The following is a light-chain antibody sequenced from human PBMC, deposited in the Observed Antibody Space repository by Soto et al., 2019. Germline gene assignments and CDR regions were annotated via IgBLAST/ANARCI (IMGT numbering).Light chain of an antibody. CDR2: DVT. Sequence: QSALTQPASVSGSPGQSIAISCIGTRSDVGAYNYVSWYQQHPGKAPKLMIYDVTNRPSGVSDRFSGSKSGNTASLTISGLQAEDEADYYCSSYTTGRTYVFGIGTKVTVL. CDR1: RSDVGAYNY. CDR3: SSYTTGRTYV. J-gene: IGLJ1*01. V-gene: IGLV2-14*01.